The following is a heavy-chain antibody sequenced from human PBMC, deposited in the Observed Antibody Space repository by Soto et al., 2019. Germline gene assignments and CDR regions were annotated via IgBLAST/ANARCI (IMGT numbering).Heavy chain of an antibody. J-gene: IGHJ4*02. D-gene: IGHD2-15*01. CDR1: GGSISSSSYY. Sequence: PSETLSLTCTVSGGSISSSSYYWGWIRQPPGKGLEWIGSIYYSGSTYYNPSLKSRVTISVDTSKNQFSLKLSSVTAADTAVYYCARHSTLYFSGGSCYRDYRYYFDYWGQGTLVTVSS. V-gene: IGHV4-39*01. CDR2: IYYSGST. CDR3: ARHSTLYFSGGSCYRDYRYYFDY.